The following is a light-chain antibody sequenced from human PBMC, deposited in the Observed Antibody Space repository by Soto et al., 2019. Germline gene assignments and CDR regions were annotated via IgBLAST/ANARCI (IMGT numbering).Light chain of an antibody. CDR1: QDISNS. CDR2: DAS. CDR3: QQYDTLPLT. J-gene: IGKJ1*01. Sequence: DIQMTQSPSSLSESVGDSVTITCQASQDISNSLSWYQQKSGKAPKLLIYDASNLETGVPSRFSGGGSGTDFTFTISSLQPEDIATYYCQQYDTLPLTFGQGTKVEIK. V-gene: IGKV1-33*01.